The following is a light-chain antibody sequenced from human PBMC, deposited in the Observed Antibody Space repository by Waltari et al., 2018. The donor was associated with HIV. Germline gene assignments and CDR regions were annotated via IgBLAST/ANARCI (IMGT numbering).Light chain of an antibody. CDR1: SSDVGGYHY. J-gene: IGLJ2*01. CDR3: SSYRTTTEPMV. CDR2: EVN. V-gene: IGLV2-14*01. Sequence: QSALTQPASVSGSPGQSITLSCPGTSSDVGGYHYVSWYQQHPGKDPKLIISEVNNRASGVSDRFSGSRSGYTASLTISGLQAEDEAIYHCSSYRTTTEPMVFGGGTKLTVL.